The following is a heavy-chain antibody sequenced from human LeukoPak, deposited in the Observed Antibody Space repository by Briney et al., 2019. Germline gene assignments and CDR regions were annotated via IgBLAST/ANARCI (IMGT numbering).Heavy chain of an antibody. V-gene: IGHV4-61*02. CDR1: GGSISSGSYY. J-gene: IGHJ4*02. Sequence: SETLSLTCTVSGGSISSGSYYWSWIRQPAGKGLEWIARIYTSGSTNYNPSLKSRVTISVDTSKNQFSLKLSSVTAADTAVYYCARATPIAVTGNFDYWGQGTLVTVSS. CDR3: ARATPIAVTGNFDY. D-gene: IGHD6-19*01. CDR2: IYTSGST.